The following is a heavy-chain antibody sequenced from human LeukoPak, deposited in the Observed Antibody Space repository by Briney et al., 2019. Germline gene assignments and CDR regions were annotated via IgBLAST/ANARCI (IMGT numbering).Heavy chain of an antibody. D-gene: IGHD3-16*02. V-gene: IGHV4-59*01. Sequence: SETLSLTCTVSGGPISSYYWSWIRQPPGKGLEWIGYIYYSGSTNYNPSLKSRVTISVDTSKNQFSLKLSSVTAADTAVYYCARGHYVWGSYRPWYFDLWGRGTLVTVSS. CDR2: IYYSGST. CDR1: GGPISSYY. CDR3: ARGHYVWGSYRPWYFDL. J-gene: IGHJ2*01.